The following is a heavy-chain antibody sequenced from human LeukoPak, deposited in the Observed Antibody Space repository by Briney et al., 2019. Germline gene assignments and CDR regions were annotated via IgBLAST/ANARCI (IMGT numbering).Heavy chain of an antibody. V-gene: IGHV3-7*03. Sequence: PGGSLRLSCAASGFTFSSYWTSWARQAPGKGLEWVANIKQDGSEKYYVDSVKGRLTISRDNAKNSLYLQMNSLRAEDTAVYYCEAGGGGMDVWGQGTTVTVSS. CDR2: IKQDGSEK. J-gene: IGHJ6*02. D-gene: IGHD2-15*01. CDR1: GFTFSSYW. CDR3: EAGGGGMDV.